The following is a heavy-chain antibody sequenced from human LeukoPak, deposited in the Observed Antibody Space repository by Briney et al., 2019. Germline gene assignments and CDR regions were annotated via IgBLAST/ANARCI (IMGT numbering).Heavy chain of an antibody. Sequence: GGSLRLSCAASGFTFSRYWMHWVRHAPGKGLVWASRTNSDGSTTSYADSVKGRFTISRDNTQNTLYMQMNSLRAEDTAVYYCARGDDSSSWIPYYYYMDVWGKGTTVTISS. D-gene: IGHD6-13*01. V-gene: IGHV3-74*01. CDR3: ARGDDSSSWIPYYYYMDV. J-gene: IGHJ6*03. CDR2: TNSDGSTT. CDR1: GFTFSRYW.